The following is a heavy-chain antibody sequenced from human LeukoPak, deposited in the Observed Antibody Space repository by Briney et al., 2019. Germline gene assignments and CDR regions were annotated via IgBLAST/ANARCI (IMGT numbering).Heavy chain of an antibody. CDR1: GFTFSSYS. CDR2: ISSSSSTI. J-gene: IGHJ3*02. D-gene: IGHD3-22*01. Sequence: PGGSLRLSCAASGFTFSSYSMNWVRQAPGKGLEWVSYISSSSSTIYYADSVKGRFTISRDNAKNSLYLQMNSLRAEDTAVYYCASPLYYYDSSGYYKYAFDIWGQGTMVTVSS. CDR3: ASPLYYYDSSGYYKYAFDI. V-gene: IGHV3-48*01.